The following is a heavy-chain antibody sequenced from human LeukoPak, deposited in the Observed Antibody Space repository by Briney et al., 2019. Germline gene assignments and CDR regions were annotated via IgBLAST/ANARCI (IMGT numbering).Heavy chain of an antibody. Sequence: GASVKVSCKASGYTFTGYYIHWVRQAPGQGLEWMGWINPNSGGTNYAQKFQGRVTMTRDTSISTAYMELSRLRSDDTAVYYCAKVDYYGSGSSRRGAFDIWGQGTMVTVSS. V-gene: IGHV1-2*02. CDR3: AKVDYYGSGSSRRGAFDI. CDR2: INPNSGGT. CDR1: GYTFTGYY. D-gene: IGHD3-10*01. J-gene: IGHJ3*02.